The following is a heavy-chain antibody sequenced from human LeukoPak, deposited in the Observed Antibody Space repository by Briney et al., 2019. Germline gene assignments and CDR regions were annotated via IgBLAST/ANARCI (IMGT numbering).Heavy chain of an antibody. CDR1: GGSISSSRYY. V-gene: IGHV4-39*01. CDR3: ARHFYDRGAFDI. D-gene: IGHD3-22*01. Sequence: SETLSLTCTVSGGSISSSRYYWGWIRQPPGKGLEWIGSIYYSGSTYYNPSLKSRVTISVDTSKNQFSLKLSSVTAADTAVYYCARHFYDRGAFDIWGQGTMVTVSS. J-gene: IGHJ3*02. CDR2: IYYSGST.